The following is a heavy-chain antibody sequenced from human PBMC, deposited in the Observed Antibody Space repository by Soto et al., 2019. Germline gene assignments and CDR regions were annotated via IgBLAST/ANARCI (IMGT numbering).Heavy chain of an antibody. CDR3: AKDGISPGPLWFSVVAP. CDR2: ISGSSGVT. Sequence: EVQLLESGGGLVQPGGSLRLSCAASGFIFSTYAMSWVRQAPGKGLEWVSAISGSSGVTFYADSVKGRFTISRDNSKNTFYLQINSLSAEDTAIYYCAKDGISPGPLWFSVVAPGAQGTLVTVSS. V-gene: IGHV3-23*01. CDR1: GFIFSTYA. J-gene: IGHJ5*02. D-gene: IGHD3-10*01.